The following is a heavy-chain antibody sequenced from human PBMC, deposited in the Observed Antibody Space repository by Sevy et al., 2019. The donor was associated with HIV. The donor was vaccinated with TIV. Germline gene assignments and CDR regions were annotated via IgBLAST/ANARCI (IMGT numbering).Heavy chain of an antibody. CDR2: VGSSGADT. D-gene: IGHD1-1*01. CDR1: GFTFGNYA. Sequence: GGSLRLSCAASGFTFGNYAIRWVRQAPGKGLEWVSSVGSSGADTFYADSVKGRFTISRDNSKNTLYLQMNSLRVEDTAVYYCAKTLTTGGYFDYWGQGTLVTVSS. V-gene: IGHV3-23*01. CDR3: AKTLTTGGYFDY. J-gene: IGHJ4*02.